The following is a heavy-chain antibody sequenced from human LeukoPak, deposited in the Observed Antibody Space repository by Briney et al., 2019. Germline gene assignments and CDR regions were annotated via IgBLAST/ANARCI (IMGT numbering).Heavy chain of an antibody. J-gene: IGHJ4*02. D-gene: IGHD3-22*01. CDR1: GGSFSGYY. CDR3: AREWSGYDSSGYYI. V-gene: IGHV4-34*01. Sequence: SETLSLTCAVYGGSFSGYYWSWIRQPPGKGLEWIGEINHSGSTYYNPSLKSRVTISVDTSKNQFSLKLSSVTAADTAVYYCAREWSGYDSSGYYIWGQGTLVTVSS. CDR2: INHSGST.